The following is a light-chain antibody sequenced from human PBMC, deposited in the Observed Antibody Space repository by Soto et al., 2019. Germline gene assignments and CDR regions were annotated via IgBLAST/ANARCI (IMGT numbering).Light chain of an antibody. CDR1: SSNIGSNY. Sequence: QSVLTQPPSASGTPGQTVTISCSGRSSNIGSNYVYWYQQLPGTAPRLLMYRADQRPSGVPDRFSGSKSGTSASLAISGIRSEDEADYYCAAWDDIVSGLVFGGGTKLTVL. CDR3: AAWDDIVSGLV. V-gene: IGLV1-47*01. J-gene: IGLJ2*01. CDR2: RAD.